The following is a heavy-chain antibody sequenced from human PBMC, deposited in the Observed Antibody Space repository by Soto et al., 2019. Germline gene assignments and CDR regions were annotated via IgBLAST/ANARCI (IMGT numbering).Heavy chain of an antibody. V-gene: IGHV1-2*02. CDR3: ARHSGHDYVFDY. CDR2: INPNNGDR. Sequence: GASVKVSCKASGYTFTGYYIHWVRQAPGQGLEWMGWINPNNGDRNYAQKFQGRVSMTRDRSPSTDYMELSSLRFDVPAVYYCARHSGHDYVFDYWGQGTLVTVSS. D-gene: IGHD5-12*01. J-gene: IGHJ4*02. CDR1: GYTFTGYY.